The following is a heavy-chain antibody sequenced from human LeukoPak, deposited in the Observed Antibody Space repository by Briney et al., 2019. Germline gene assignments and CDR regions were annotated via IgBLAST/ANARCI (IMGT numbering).Heavy chain of an antibody. V-gene: IGHV1-18*01. CDR1: GYTFTSYG. CDR3: ARVRGGWSRGAFDI. D-gene: IGHD6-19*01. CDR2: ISAYNGNT. J-gene: IGHJ3*02. Sequence: ASVKVSCKASGYTFTSYGISWVRQAPGQGLEWMGWISAYNGNTNYAQKLQGRVTMTTDTSTSTAYMELSSLRSEDTAVYYCARVRGGWSRGAFDIWGQGTMVTVSS.